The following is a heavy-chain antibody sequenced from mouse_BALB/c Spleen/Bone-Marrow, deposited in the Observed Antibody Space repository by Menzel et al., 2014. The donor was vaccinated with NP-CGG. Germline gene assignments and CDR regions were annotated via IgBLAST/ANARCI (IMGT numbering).Heavy chain of an antibody. D-gene: IGHD2-10*02. Sequence: VQGVESGPGLVAPSQSLSITCTVSGFSLTGYGVNWVRQPPGKGQEWLGMIWRDGSTDYNSALKSRLSISKDNSKSQVFLKMNSLQTDDTARYCCAREKYGNYYAMDYWGQGTSVTVSS. J-gene: IGHJ4*01. V-gene: IGHV2-6-7*01. CDR3: AREKYGNYYAMDY. CDR1: GFSLTGYG. CDR2: IWRDGST.